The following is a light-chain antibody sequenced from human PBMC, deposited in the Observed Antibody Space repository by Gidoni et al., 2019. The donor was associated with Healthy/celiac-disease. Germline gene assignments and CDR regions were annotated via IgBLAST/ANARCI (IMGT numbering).Light chain of an antibody. J-gene: IGKJ1*01. CDR1: QGITNS. CDR2: AAS. Sequence: DIQMTQSPSSLSASVGDRVTITFRASQGITNSLAWYQQKPGKAPKLLLYAASRLESGVPSRFSGSGSGTDYTLTISSLQTEDFANYYCQQCYSTPRTFGQGTKVEIK. V-gene: IGKV1-NL1*01. CDR3: QQCYSTPRT.